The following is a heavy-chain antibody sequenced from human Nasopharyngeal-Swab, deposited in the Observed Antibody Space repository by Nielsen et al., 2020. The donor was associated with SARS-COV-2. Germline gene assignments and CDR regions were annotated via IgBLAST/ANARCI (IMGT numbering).Heavy chain of an antibody. Sequence: WIRQPPGKGLEWIGSIYYSGSTYYNPSLKSRVTISVDTSKNQFSLKLSSVTAADTAVYYCASYPLTFGGVWGSDALDIWGQGTMVTVSS. CDR2: IYYSGST. CDR3: ASYPLTFGGVWGSDALDI. J-gene: IGHJ3*02. D-gene: IGHD3-16*01. V-gene: IGHV4-39*01.